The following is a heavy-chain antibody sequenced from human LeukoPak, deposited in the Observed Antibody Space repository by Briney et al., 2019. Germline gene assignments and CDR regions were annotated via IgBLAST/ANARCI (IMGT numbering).Heavy chain of an antibody. J-gene: IGHJ4*02. V-gene: IGHV4-59*08. CDR1: GGSISSYY. CDR3: AKHSFDSGDYFVE. Sequence: SETLSLTCNVSGGSISSYYWSWIRQPPGEGLEWIGFIYHSGSTNYNPSLKSRVTISVDTSTNQFSLKMKSVTAADTAVYYCAKHSFDSGDYFVEWGQGTLVTVSS. D-gene: IGHD3-22*01. CDR2: IYHSGST.